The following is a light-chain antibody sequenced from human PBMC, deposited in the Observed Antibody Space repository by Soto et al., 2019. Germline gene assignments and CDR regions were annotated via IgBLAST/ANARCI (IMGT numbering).Light chain of an antibody. CDR3: QQYGSSPYT. J-gene: IGKJ2*01. CDR2: STS. CDR1: QSVSNRY. V-gene: IGKV3-20*01. Sequence: EIVLTQSPGTLSLSPGERATLSCRASQSVSNRYLAWYQLKRGQAPRLLIYSTSSRATGIPDRFSGSGSGTDFTLTITRLEPEDFAVYYCQQYGSSPYTFGQGTKVDIK.